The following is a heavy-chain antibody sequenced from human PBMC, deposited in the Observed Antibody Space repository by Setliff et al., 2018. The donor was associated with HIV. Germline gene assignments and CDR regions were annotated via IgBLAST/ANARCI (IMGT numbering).Heavy chain of an antibody. D-gene: IGHD3-10*01. J-gene: IGHJ4*02. CDR1: GGSISSYY. Sequence: SETLSLTCSVSGGSISSYYWSWIRQPAGKGLEWIGRMYSSGSTNYNPSLKSRVTMSVDTSKNQFSLKLSSVTAADTAVYYCSRLYGSGHYFAFDFWGQGALVTVSS. V-gene: IGHV4-4*07. CDR2: MYSSGST. CDR3: SRLYGSGHYFAFDF.